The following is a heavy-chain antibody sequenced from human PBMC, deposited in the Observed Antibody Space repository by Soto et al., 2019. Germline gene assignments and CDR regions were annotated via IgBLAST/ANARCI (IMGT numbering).Heavy chain of an antibody. CDR1: GYCFSNYW. CDR3: ARPSIKYVAQ. D-gene: IGHD2-15*01. CDR2: INPGDTES. V-gene: IGHV5-51*01. J-gene: IGHJ4*01. Sequence: GESLKISCKASGYCFSNYWIGWVRQMPWKGLEWMAIINPGDTESRYSPSFQGQVTISADKSISTAYLQWNSLKASHTAMYYCARPSIKYVAQGDQEPLLEVSS.